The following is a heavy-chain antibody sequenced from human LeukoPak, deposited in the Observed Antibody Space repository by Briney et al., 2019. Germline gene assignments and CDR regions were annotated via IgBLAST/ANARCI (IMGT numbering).Heavy chain of an antibody. CDR3: ARLVTPGVTRWFDP. V-gene: IGHV5-51*01. CDR1: GYKFIDHW. Sequence: GESLKISCKTSGYKFIDHWIGWVRQMPGKGLGWMAIIYPGDSDARYSPSFQGQVTISADKSITTAYLQWSSLKASDTATYYCARLVTPGVTRWFDPWGQGTPVTVSS. J-gene: IGHJ5*02. D-gene: IGHD1-1*01. CDR2: IYPGDSDA.